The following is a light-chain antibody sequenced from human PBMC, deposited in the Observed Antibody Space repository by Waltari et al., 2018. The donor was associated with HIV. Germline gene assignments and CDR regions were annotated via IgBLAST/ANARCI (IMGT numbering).Light chain of an antibody. Sequence: DIVMTQSPESLAVALGERATINCKSSQSIFSSPKNNDYLIWYQQKPGQPPKVLIFWASTRESGVPDRFSGSGSGTDFTLTINSLQPEDVALYFCQQSYSNPVTFGGGTRVEIK. CDR3: QQSYSNPVT. CDR2: WAS. CDR1: QSIFSSPKNNDY. V-gene: IGKV4-1*01. J-gene: IGKJ4*01.